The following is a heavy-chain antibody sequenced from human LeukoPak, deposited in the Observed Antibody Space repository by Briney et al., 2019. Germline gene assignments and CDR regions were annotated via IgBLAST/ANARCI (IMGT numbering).Heavy chain of an antibody. CDR2: INHSGST. CDR3: ARGGWDRAFDI. J-gene: IGHJ3*02. D-gene: IGHD6-19*01. CDR1: GGSFSGYY. Sequence: PSETLSLTCAVYGGSFSGYYWSWIRQSPGKGLEWIGEINHSGSTNYSPSLKSRVTISVDTSKNQFSLKLSSVTAADTAVYYCARGGWDRAFDIWGQGTMVTVSS. V-gene: IGHV4-34*01.